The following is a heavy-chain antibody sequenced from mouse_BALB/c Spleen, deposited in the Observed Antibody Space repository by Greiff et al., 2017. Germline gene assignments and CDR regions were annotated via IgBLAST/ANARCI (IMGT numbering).Heavy chain of an antibody. CDR3: AREADYYGSSYVGAWFAY. CDR1: GFSLTGYG. Sequence: VQLQQSGPGLVAPSQSLSITCTVSGFSLTGYGVNWVRQPPGKGLEWLGMIWGDGSTDYNSALKSRLSISKDNSKSQVFLKMNSLQTDDTARYYCAREADYYGSSYVGAWFAYWGQGTLVTVSA. J-gene: IGHJ3*01. CDR2: IWGDGST. D-gene: IGHD1-1*01. V-gene: IGHV2-6-7*01.